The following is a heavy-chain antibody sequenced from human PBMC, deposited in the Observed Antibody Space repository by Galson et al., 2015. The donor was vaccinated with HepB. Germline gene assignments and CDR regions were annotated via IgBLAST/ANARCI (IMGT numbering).Heavy chain of an antibody. D-gene: IGHD2/OR15-2a*01. J-gene: IGHJ5*02. CDR3: ARDGRENTVPGSWFDP. V-gene: IGHV3-30-3*01. CDR2: ISYDGSNK. Sequence: SLRLSCAASGLTFSSYAMHWVRQAPGKGLEWVAIISYDGSNKYYADSVKGRFTISRDNSKNTLYLQMNSLRAEDTAVYYCARDGRENTVPGSWFDPWGQGTLVTVSS. CDR1: GLTFSSYA.